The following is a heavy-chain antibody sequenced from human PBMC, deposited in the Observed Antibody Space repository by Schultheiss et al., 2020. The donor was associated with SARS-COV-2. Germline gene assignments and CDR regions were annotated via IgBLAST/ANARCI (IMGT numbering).Heavy chain of an antibody. CDR3: ARVVTGTSDYDY. Sequence: SETLSLTCAVSGGSISGYYWSWIRQPPGKGLEWIGYIYYTGSTNYNPSLKSRVTISVDTSKNQFSLRLSSVTAADTAVYYCARVVTGTSDYDYWGQGTLVTVSS. V-gene: IGHV4-59*01. D-gene: IGHD1-7*01. J-gene: IGHJ4*02. CDR2: IYYTGST. CDR1: GGSISGYY.